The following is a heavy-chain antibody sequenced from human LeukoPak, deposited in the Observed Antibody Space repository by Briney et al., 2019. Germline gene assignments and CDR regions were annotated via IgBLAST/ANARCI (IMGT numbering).Heavy chain of an antibody. CDR2: IIGDGSST. CDR3: ARDFYTARVG. CDR1: GFTFSNYW. V-gene: IGHV3-74*01. J-gene: IGHJ4*02. Sequence: GGSLRLSCAASGFTFSNYWMHWVRQAPGKGLVWVSRIIGDGSSTNYADSVKGRFTISRDNAMNTLYLQMNSLRAEDTAVYYCARDFYTARVGWGQGTLVTVSS. D-gene: IGHD5-18*01.